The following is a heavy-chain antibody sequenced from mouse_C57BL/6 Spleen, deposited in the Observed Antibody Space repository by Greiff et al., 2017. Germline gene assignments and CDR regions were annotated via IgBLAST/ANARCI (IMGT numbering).Heavy chain of an antibody. J-gene: IGHJ4*01. CDR3: ARLGGIYYEGYYAMDY. V-gene: IGHV1-72*01. Sequence: VQLQQPGAELVKPGASVKLSCKASGYTFTSYWMHWVKQRPGRGLEWIGRIEPNSGGTKYNEKFKSKATLTVDKPSSTAYMQLSSLTSEDSAVYYCARLGGIYYEGYYAMDYWGQGTSVTVSS. D-gene: IGHD2-4*01. CDR1: GYTFTSYW. CDR2: IEPNSGGT.